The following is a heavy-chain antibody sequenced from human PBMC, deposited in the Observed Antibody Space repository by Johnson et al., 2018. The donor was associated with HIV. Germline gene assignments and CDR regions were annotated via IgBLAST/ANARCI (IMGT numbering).Heavy chain of an antibody. CDR2: IYSGGST. J-gene: IGHJ3*02. D-gene: IGHD2-15*01. CDR3: ARACSGGSCYEEKSPDAFDI. Sequence: EKLVESGGGLVQPGRSLRLSCAASGFTFSSYAMSWVRQAPGKGLEWVSAIYSGGSTYYADSVKGRFTISRDNSKNTLYLQMNSLRAEDTAVYYCARACSGGSCYEEKSPDAFDIWGQGTMVTVSS. V-gene: IGHV3-66*01. CDR1: GFTFSSYA.